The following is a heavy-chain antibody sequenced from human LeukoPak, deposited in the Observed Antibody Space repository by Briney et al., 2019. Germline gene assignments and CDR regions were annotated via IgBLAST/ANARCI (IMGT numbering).Heavy chain of an antibody. CDR2: LRGNGDA. D-gene: IGHD3-16*01. CDR1: GFTFSSYA. V-gene: IGHV3-23*01. CDR3: AKASWVSTADAVL. J-gene: IGHJ4*02. Sequence: GGSLRLSCVASGFTFSSYAMSWVRGTPAGGLEWVSSLRGNGDAFYADSVKGRFTLSRDESRNTVYLQLNKLRVEDTAIYYCAKASWVSTADAVLWGQGTVVTVSS.